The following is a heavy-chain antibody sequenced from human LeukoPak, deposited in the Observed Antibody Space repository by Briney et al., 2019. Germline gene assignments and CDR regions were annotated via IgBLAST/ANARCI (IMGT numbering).Heavy chain of an antibody. CDR3: ARGFVAAAPNDAFDI. Sequence: ASVKLSCKASGYTFTSYDINWVRQATGQGLEWMGWMNPNSGNTGCAQKFQGRVTITRNTSISTAYMELSSLRSEDTAVYYCARGFVAAAPNDAFDIWGQGTMVTVSS. J-gene: IGHJ3*02. CDR1: GYTFTSYD. V-gene: IGHV1-8*01. CDR2: MNPNSGNT. D-gene: IGHD6-13*01.